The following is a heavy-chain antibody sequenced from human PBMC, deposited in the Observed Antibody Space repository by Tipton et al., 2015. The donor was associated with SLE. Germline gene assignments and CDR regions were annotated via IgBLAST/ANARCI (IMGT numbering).Heavy chain of an antibody. CDR2: IKQDGSEK. Sequence: SLRLSCAASGFTFSSYWMSWVRQAPGKGLEWVANIKQDGSEKFYVDSVKGRFTISRDNAKNSLYLQMNSLRAEDTAVYYCARQPIAAAGTSNYFDYWGQGTLVTVSS. D-gene: IGHD6-13*01. V-gene: IGHV3-7*01. CDR1: GFTFSSYW. J-gene: IGHJ4*02. CDR3: ARQPIAAAGTSNYFDY.